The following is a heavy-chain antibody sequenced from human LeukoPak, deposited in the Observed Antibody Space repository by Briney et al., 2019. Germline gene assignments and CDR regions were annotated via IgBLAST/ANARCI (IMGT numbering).Heavy chain of an antibody. CDR2: IYYSGST. CDR3: ARGTYSSGWYDY. J-gene: IGHJ4*02. CDR1: GGSISSSVYY. Sequence: PSQTLSLTCTVSGGSISSSVYYWGWTRPPPGKGVEWIGSIYYSGSTYYNPSLKSRVTISVDTSKNQFPLNLSSVTAADTAVYYCARGTYSSGWYDYWGQGTLVTVSS. D-gene: IGHD6-19*01. V-gene: IGHV4-39*01.